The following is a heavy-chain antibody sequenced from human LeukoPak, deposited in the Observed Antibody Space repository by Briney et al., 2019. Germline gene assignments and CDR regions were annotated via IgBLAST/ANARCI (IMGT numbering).Heavy chain of an antibody. CDR3: ASLRLWGSCYYYMDV. D-gene: IGHD3-16*01. CDR2: ISSSSSYI. Sequence: GGSLRLSCAASGFTFSSYSMNWVRQAPGRGLEWVSSISSSSSYIYYADSVKGRFTISRDNAKNSLYLQMNSLRAEDTAVYYCASLRLWGSCYYYMDVWGKGTTVTVSS. CDR1: GFTFSSYS. V-gene: IGHV3-21*01. J-gene: IGHJ6*03.